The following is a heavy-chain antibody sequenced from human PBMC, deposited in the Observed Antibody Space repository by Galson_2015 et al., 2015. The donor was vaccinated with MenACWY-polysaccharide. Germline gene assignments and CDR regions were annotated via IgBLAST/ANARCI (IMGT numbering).Heavy chain of an antibody. D-gene: IGHD2-2*01. CDR1: GFTFSTYT. V-gene: IGHV3-48*02. Sequence: SLRLSCAASGFTFSTYTMTWVRQAPGKGLEWVSSVSSGSGTIYYAESVKGRFTISRDNAQSSLYLQLNRLRDEDTAVYYCARVRYSTGKYQFDYWGQGTLVAVSS. CDR3: ARVRYSTGKYQFDY. J-gene: IGHJ4*02. CDR2: VSSGSGTI.